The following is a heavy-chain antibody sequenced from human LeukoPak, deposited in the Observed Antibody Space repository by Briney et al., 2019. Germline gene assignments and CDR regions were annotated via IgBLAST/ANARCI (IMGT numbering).Heavy chain of an antibody. V-gene: IGHV3-64D*06. D-gene: IGHD2-15*01. Sequence: EGSLRLSCSASGFTFSSYAMHWVRQAPGKGLEYVSAISSNGGSTYYADSVKGRFTISRDNSKNTLYLQMSSLRAEDTAVYYCVKADCSGGSCYRIWGQGTLVTVSS. CDR2: ISSNGGST. CDR1: GFTFSSYA. J-gene: IGHJ4*02. CDR3: VKADCSGGSCYRI.